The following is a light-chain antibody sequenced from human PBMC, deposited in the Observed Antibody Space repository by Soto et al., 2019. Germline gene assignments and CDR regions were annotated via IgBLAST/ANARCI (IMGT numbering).Light chain of an antibody. Sequence: IQMTHSPSSLSASVGDRVTITCRAGETVTDYLNWYQHKPGKAPKLLIYSASTLQTGVPSRFSGSGSGTDFTLTISSMKPEDSGTYYCHQTYSTPQTFGKGTKV. J-gene: IGKJ1*01. CDR2: SAS. V-gene: IGKV1-39*01. CDR3: HQTYSTPQT. CDR1: ETVTDY.